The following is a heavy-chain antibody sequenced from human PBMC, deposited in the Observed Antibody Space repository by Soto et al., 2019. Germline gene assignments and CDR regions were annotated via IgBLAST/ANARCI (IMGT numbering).Heavy chain of an antibody. CDR2: IWYDGSNK. V-gene: IGHV3-33*01. Sequence: GGSLRLSSAASGFTFSSYGMHWVRQAPGKGLEWVAVIWYDGSNKYYADSVKGRFTISRDNSKNTLYLQMNSLRAEDTAVYYCARVMELRDAFDIWGQGTMVTVSS. CDR3: ARVMELRDAFDI. CDR1: GFTFSSYG. D-gene: IGHD1-7*01. J-gene: IGHJ3*02.